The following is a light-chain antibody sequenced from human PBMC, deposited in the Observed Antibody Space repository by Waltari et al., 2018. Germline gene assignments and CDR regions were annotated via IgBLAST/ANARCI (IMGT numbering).Light chain of an antibody. J-gene: IGLJ2*01. CDR3: QAWYSFTVV. CDR1: KLGDKY. V-gene: IGLV3-1*01. Sequence: SYDLTQPPSVSVSPGQTATITCSGDKLGDKYASWYQQKPGQSPVLVMYQDTKRPSGIPERFSGSNSGNTATLTIFGTQAMEEADYYCQAWYSFTVVFGGGTKLVVL. CDR2: QDT.